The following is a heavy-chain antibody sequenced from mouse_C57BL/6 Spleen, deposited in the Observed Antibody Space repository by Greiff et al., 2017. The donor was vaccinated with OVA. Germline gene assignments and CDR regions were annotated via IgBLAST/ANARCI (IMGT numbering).Heavy chain of an antibody. D-gene: IGHD2-5*01. J-gene: IGHJ2*01. CDR1: GYTFTDYE. Sequence: VQLQQSGAELVRPGASVTLSCKASGYTFTDYEMHWVKQTPVHGLEWIGAIDPETGGTAYNQKFKGKAILTVDKSSSTAYMELRSLTSEDSAVYYCPRAYYSNYYFDCWGQGTTLTVSS. CDR3: PRAYYSNYYFDC. CDR2: IDPETGGT. V-gene: IGHV1-15*01.